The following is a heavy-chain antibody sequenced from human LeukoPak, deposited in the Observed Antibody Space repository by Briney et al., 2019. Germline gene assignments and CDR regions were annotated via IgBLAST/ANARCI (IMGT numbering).Heavy chain of an antibody. CDR3: ARHRRVGSPYYAMDV. J-gene: IGHJ6*02. CDR1: GGSISSYY. CDR2: VFYTGST. V-gene: IGHV4-59*08. Sequence: ASETLSLTYTVSGGSISSYYWSWIRQTTGKGLDWIGYVFYTGSTSYSPSLKSRVTMSVDTSKNQFSLKLSSVTAADAAVYYCARHRRVGSPYYAMDVWGRGTAVTVSS. D-gene: IGHD1-26*01.